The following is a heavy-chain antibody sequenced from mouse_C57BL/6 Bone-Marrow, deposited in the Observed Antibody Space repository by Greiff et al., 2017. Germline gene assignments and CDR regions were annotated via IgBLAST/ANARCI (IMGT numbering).Heavy chain of an antibody. CDR3: ARHGFYGSSFFDY. Sequence: QVQLQQPGAELVKPGASVKLSCKASGYTFTSYWMHWVKQRPGQGLEWIGMIHPNSGSTNYNEKFKSKATLTVDKSSSTAYMQLSSLTSEDSAVYYCARHGFYGSSFFDYWGQGTTLTVSS. CDR2: IHPNSGST. J-gene: IGHJ2*01. D-gene: IGHD1-1*01. CDR1: GYTFTSYW. V-gene: IGHV1-64*01.